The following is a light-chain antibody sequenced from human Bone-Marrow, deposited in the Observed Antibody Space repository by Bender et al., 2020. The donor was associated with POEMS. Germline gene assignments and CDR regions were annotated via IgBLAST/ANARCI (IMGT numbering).Light chain of an antibody. CDR3: SAYTASSTWV. J-gene: IGLJ3*02. CDR1: SSDVGAYNY. Sequence: QSALTQPASVSGSPGQSITLSCTGTSSDVGAYNYVSWYQQHPDKAPKLMIYDVSNRPSGLSNRFSGSKSGNTASLTISGLQAEDEADYYCSAYTASSTWVFGGGTKLTVL. CDR2: DVS. V-gene: IGLV2-14*03.